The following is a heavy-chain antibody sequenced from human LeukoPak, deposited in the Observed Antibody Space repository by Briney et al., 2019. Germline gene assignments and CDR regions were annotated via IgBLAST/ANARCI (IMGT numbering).Heavy chain of an antibody. V-gene: IGHV3-53*01. Sequence: PGGSLRLSCAASGFTFSSNYMSWVRQAPGKGLEWVSVIYSGGSTYYADSVKGRFTISRDNSKNTLYLQMNSLRAEDTAVYYCARQKGYCTNGVCLDYQYYGMDVSGQGTTVIVSS. J-gene: IGHJ6*02. CDR2: IYSGGST. CDR1: GFTFSSNY. D-gene: IGHD2-8*01. CDR3: ARQKGYCTNGVCLDYQYYGMDV.